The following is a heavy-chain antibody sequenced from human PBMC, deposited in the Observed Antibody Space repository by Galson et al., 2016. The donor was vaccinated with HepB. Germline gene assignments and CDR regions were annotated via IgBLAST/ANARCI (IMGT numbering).Heavy chain of an antibody. D-gene: IGHD6-19*01. J-gene: IGHJ3*02. Sequence: SLRLSCAASGFTFTNYGMQWVRQAPGKGLEWVALIWYDGRNKNYADSVKGRFTISRDNSKNTLYLQMNSLRAEDTAIYYCAKPHAGYTSGHGGAFDIWGQGTMVTVSS. CDR2: IWYDGRNK. V-gene: IGHV3-33*06. CDR1: GFTFTNYG. CDR3: AKPHAGYTSGHGGAFDI.